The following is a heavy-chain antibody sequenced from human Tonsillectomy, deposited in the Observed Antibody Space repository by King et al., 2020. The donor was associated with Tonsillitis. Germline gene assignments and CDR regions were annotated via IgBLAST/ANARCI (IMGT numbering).Heavy chain of an antibody. J-gene: IGHJ5*02. CDR2: IVPSDSYT. D-gene: IGHD1-26*01. CDR1: GYSFTSYW. V-gene: IGHV5-10-1*01. Sequence: VQLVESGAEVKKPGESLRISCKGSGYSFTSYWISWVRQVPGKGLEWMGRIVPSDSYTNYSPSFQGHVTFSADKSISTAYLQWSSLKDSDTAMYYCARGVGATVGGDNWFDPWGQGTLVTVSS. CDR3: ARGVGATVGGDNWFDP.